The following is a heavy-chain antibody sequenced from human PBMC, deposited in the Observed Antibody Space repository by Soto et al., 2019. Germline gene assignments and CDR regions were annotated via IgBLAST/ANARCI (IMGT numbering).Heavy chain of an antibody. CDR1: GGSITSAEFY. D-gene: IGHD3-10*01. J-gene: IGHJ4*02. V-gene: IGHV4-30-4*01. CDR3: AREDGYGSGKY. CDR2: IYYTGST. Sequence: QVQLQESGPGLVKPSQTLSLTCTVSGGSITSAEFYWSWIRQPPGKGLEWLGYIYYTGSTYYNPSLKSRLTISVDTSKNQFSLKRSSVTAADTAVYYCAREDGYGSGKYWGQGTLVTVSS.